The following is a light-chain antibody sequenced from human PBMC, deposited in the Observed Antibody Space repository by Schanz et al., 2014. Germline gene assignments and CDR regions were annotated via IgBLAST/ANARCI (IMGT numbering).Light chain of an antibody. J-gene: IGKJ1*01. CDR3: QQFGYSSWT. Sequence: EIVLTQSPGTLSLSPGERATLSCRASQSVSSSYLAWYQQKPGQTPSLLIYGVSTRATGIPDSFSGSGSGTDFTLTISRLEPEDFAVYFCQQFGYSSWTFGQGTKVEI. V-gene: IGKV3-20*01. CDR1: QSVSSSY. CDR2: GVS.